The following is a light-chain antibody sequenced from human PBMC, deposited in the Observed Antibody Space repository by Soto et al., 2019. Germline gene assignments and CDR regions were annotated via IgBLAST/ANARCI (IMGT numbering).Light chain of an antibody. CDR2: GND. V-gene: IGLV1-40*01. CDR3: QSYDSSLSAVV. J-gene: IGLJ2*01. CDR1: SSNIGSGYD. Sequence: QSVLTQSPSVSGAPGQRVTISCTGSSSNIGSGYDVHWYQHLPGTAPKLFIFGNDNRPSGVPDRFSGSKSGTSASLAITGLQTEDEADYYCQSYDSSLSAVVFGGGTKLTVL.